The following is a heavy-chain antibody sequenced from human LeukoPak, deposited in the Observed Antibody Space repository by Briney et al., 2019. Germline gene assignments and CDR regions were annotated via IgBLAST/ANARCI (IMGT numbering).Heavy chain of an antibody. CDR1: GGTFSSYA. D-gene: IGHD3-10*01. V-gene: IGHV1-69*13. CDR3: ARDHESVPDWFDP. Sequence: SVKVSCKASGGTFSSYAISWVRQAPGQGLEWVGGIIPIFGTANYAQKFQGRVTITADESTSTAYMELSSLRSEDTAVYYCARDHESVPDWFDPWGQGTLVTVSS. CDR2: IIPIFGTA. J-gene: IGHJ5*02.